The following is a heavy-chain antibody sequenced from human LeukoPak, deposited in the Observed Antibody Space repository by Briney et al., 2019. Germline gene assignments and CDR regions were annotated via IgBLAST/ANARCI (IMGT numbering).Heavy chain of an antibody. V-gene: IGHV3-23*01. CDR1: GFTFSSYA. CDR2: ISSSGGST. J-gene: IGHJ4*02. CDR3: ARDSAYLEWLADY. D-gene: IGHD3-3*01. Sequence: GGSLRLSCAASGFTFSSYAMSWVRQAPGKGLEWVSRISSSGGSTYYADSVKGRFTISRDNSKDTLYLQMNSLRAEDTAVYYCARDSAYLEWLADYWGQGTLVTVSS.